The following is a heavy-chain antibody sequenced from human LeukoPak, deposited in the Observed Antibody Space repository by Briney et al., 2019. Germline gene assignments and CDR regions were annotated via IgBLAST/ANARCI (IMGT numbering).Heavy chain of an antibody. CDR1: GVSISNYF. CDR3: ARRYCSGSSCSSVYFDS. J-gene: IGHJ4*02. Sequence: SGTLCLTCTVSGVSISNYFWSWIRQPPGKRLGSIGCIHYSGSTNYNPSLKSRVTISVDTSKNQFSLKLSSVTAADTAVYYCARRYCSGSSCSSVYFDSWGQGTLVIVSS. V-gene: IGHV4-59*01. CDR2: IHYSGST. D-gene: IGHD2-15*01.